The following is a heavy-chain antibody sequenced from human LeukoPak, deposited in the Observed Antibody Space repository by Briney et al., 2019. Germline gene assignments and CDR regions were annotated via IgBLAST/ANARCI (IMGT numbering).Heavy chain of an antibody. Sequence: PGGSLRLSCAASGFTFNSYVMSWVRQAPGKGLEWVSAISGSGGSTYYADSVKGRFTISRDNSKNTLYLQMNSPRAEDTAVYYCAKARWLQFYHFDYWGQGTLVTVSS. D-gene: IGHD5-24*01. V-gene: IGHV3-23*01. J-gene: IGHJ4*02. CDR2: ISGSGGST. CDR1: GFTFNSYV. CDR3: AKARWLQFYHFDY.